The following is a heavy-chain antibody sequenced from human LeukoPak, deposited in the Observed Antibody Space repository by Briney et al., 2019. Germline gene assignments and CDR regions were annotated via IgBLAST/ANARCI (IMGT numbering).Heavy chain of an antibody. Sequence: SSESLSLTCTVSGDAVSSSSFCGGWIRQPPGRWLEWIGTIYYNARTYYNSPLKIRVTISKDTSKNKLSLKLSSVTAADTAVYCCARQKGYYFDYWGQGTLVTVSS. V-gene: IGHV4-39*01. CDR1: GDAVSSSSFC. J-gene: IGHJ4*02. CDR2: IYYNART. CDR3: ARQKGYYFDY.